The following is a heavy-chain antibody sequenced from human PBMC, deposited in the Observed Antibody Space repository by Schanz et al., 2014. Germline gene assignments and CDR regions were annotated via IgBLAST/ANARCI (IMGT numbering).Heavy chain of an antibody. J-gene: IGHJ4*02. CDR1: GFVFGDYY. V-gene: IGHV3-11*06. CDR3: VRDSFFAFDY. Sequence: QVQVVQSGGGLVKPGGSLRLSCAASGFVFGDYYMTWIRQAPGKGLEWVSYVSRSTPDIYYADSVKGRFTMSRDNAKNSVFLQMNSLRAEDTAVYYCVRDSFFAFDYWGQGTLVTGSS. CDR2: VSRSTPDI. D-gene: IGHD3-3*01.